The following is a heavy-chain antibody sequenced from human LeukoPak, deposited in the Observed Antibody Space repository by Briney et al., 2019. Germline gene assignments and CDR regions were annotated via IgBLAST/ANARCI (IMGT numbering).Heavy chain of an antibody. D-gene: IGHD1-26*01. CDR3: ATEWYTGTSLHYTY. J-gene: IGHJ4*02. V-gene: IGHV3-23*01. Sequence: GGSLRLSCAASGFTFSSYSMNWVRQAPGKGLEWVSFISGSGSSTYYADSVRGRFTISRDNSKNALYLLMNNLRAEDTAIYYCATEWYTGTSLHYTYWGQGTLVTVSS. CDR2: ISGSGSST. CDR1: GFTFSSYS.